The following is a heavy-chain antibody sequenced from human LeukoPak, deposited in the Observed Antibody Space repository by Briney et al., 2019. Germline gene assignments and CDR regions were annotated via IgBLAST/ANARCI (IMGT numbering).Heavy chain of an antibody. CDR1: GFTFGRYA. CDR3: ARAKWQRRGSIDY. V-gene: IGHV3-30*01. CDR2: ISFGGTKE. D-gene: IGHD1-26*01. J-gene: IGHJ4*02. Sequence: GGSLRLSCAASGFTFGRYAMISFGGTKEYYAESVKGRFTISRDNSKHTLYLQMNSLRPEDTALYYCARAKWQRRGSIDYWGQGTLVTVSS.